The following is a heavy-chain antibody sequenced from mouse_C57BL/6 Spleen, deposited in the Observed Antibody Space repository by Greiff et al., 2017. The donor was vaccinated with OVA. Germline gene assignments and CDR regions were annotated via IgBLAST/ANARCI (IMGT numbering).Heavy chain of an antibody. CDR3: ARSYDSYFDY. D-gene: IGHD2-4*01. CDR2: INPNNGGT. Sequence: EVQLQQSGPELVKPGASVKISCKASGYTFTDYYMNWVKQSHGKSLEWIGDINPNNGGTSYNQQFKGKATLTVDKSSSTAYMELLSLTSEDSSVYYCARSYDSYFDYWGQGTTLTVSS. J-gene: IGHJ2*01. CDR1: GYTFTDYY. V-gene: IGHV1-26*01.